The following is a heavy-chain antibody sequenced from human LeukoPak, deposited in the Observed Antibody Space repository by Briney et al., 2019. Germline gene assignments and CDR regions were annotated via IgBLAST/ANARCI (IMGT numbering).Heavy chain of an antibody. CDR3: ARGSRPVYNLLTGKRYFDY. J-gene: IGHJ4*02. D-gene: IGHD3-9*01. CDR1: GYTFTSYY. V-gene: IGHV1-46*01. CDR2: INPSGGST. Sequence: ASVKVSCKASGYTFTSYYVHWVRQAPGQGLEWMGIINPSGGSTTYAQKFRGRLTMTRDMSTSTVYMELSSLRSEDTAVYYCARGSRPVYNLLTGKRYFDYWGQGTLLTVSS.